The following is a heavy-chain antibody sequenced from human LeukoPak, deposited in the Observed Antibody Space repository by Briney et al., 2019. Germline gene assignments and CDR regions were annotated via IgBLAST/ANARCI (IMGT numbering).Heavy chain of an antibody. Sequence: PGGSLRLSCAASGFTFSSYWMSWVRQAPGKGLEWVANIKQDGSEKYYVDSVKGRFTISRDNAKNSLYLQMNSLRAEDTAVYYCARKILAYCGGDCYSPSFDIWGQGTMVTVSS. J-gene: IGHJ3*02. CDR3: ARKILAYCGGDCYSPSFDI. D-gene: IGHD2-21*02. CDR2: IKQDGSEK. V-gene: IGHV3-7*01. CDR1: GFTFSSYW.